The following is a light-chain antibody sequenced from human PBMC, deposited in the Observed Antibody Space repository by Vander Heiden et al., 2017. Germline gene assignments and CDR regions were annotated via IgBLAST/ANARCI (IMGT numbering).Light chain of an antibody. CDR2: EGS. CDR3: CSYAGSSTWV. Sequence: QSALTQPASVSGSPGQSITISCTGTSSDVGSYNLVSWYQQHPGKAPKLMLYEGSKRPSGVSNRFSASKSGNTASLTISGLQAEDEADYYCCSYAGSSTWVFGGGTKLTVL. V-gene: IGLV2-23*01. J-gene: IGLJ3*02. CDR1: SSDVGSYNL.